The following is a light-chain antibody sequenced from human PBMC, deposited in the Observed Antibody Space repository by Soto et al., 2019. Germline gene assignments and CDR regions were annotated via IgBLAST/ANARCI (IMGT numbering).Light chain of an antibody. CDR1: SSDIGSYDF. J-gene: IGLJ1*01. CDR3: TSFTTSDTHV. Sequence: QSALTQPASVSGSPGQSITISCTGTSSDIGSYDFVSWYQQHPGKAPKLMIYDVNNRPSGVSNRFSGSKSGNTASLTISGLQAEDEADYYCTSFTTSDTHVFGTGTKLTV. CDR2: DVN. V-gene: IGLV2-14*01.